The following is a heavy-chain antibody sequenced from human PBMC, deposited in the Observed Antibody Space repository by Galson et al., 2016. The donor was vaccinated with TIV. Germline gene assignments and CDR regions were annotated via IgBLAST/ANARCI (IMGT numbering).Heavy chain of an antibody. J-gene: IGHJ5*02. D-gene: IGHD3-10*01. CDR1: GGVFRSYA. CDR3: ARLPSYYGSGNHWFDP. V-gene: IGHV1-69*15. CDR2: IIAIFGTA. Sequence: SGGVFRSYAISWVRQAPGQGLEWMGRIIAIFGTADYAQKFQGRVTITADESTNTAYMELSSLGSEDTAVYYCARLPSYYGSGNHWFDPWGQGTLVTVSS.